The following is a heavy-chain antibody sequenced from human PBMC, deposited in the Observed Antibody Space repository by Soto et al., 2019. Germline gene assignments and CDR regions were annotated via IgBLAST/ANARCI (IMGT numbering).Heavy chain of an antibody. V-gene: IGHV1-69*13. J-gene: IGHJ4*02. CDR2: IIPIFGTA. CDR1: GGTFSSYA. CDR3: ARGLYYDSSGYPFDY. D-gene: IGHD3-22*01. Sequence: ASLKVSCKASGGTFSSYAISWVRQAPGQGLEWMGGIIPIFGTANYAQKFQGRVTITADESTSTAYMELSSLRSEDTAVYYCARGLYYDSSGYPFDYWGQGTLVTVSS.